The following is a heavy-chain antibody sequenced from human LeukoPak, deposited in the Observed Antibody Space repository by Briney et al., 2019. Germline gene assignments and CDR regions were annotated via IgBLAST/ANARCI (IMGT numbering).Heavy chain of an antibody. CDR2: ISAYNGNT. CDR1: GYTFTSYG. D-gene: IGHD1-26*01. Sequence: GASVKVSCKASGYTFTSYGISWVRQAPGQGLEWMGWISAYNGNTNYAQRLQGRVTMTTDTSTSTAYMELRSLRSDDTAVYYCARVFSGATGYYFDYWGQGTLVTVSS. J-gene: IGHJ4*02. CDR3: ARVFSGATGYYFDY. V-gene: IGHV1-18*01.